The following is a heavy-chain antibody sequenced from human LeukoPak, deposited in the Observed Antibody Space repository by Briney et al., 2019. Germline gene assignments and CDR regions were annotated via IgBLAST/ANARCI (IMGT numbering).Heavy chain of an antibody. Sequence: GGSLRLSCAASGFTFNGYNMNWVRQAPGKGLEWISYITSSSSSNSYADSVKGRFSISRYNSKNTVYLQMNSLRAEDTAVYYCAKDPTHFRVWDDYDNTRLNYWGQGTLVTVSS. CDR3: AKDPTHFRVWDDYDNTRLNY. V-gene: IGHV3-48*01. CDR2: ITSSSSSN. CDR1: GFTFNGYN. J-gene: IGHJ4*02. D-gene: IGHD3-22*01.